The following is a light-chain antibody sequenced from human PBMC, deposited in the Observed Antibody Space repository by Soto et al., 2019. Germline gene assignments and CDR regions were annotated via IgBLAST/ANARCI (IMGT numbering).Light chain of an antibody. V-gene: IGKV1-9*01. CDR2: GAS. CDR3: QQLNSYPLT. Sequence: DIQLTHSPSSLSASVGDRVTITCRASQAISSHLAWYQQKPGKAPNLLIYGASTLQSGVPSRFSGSGSGTQFTLTISSLQPEDFATYYCQQLNSYPLTFGPGTKVDIK. CDR1: QAISSH. J-gene: IGKJ3*01.